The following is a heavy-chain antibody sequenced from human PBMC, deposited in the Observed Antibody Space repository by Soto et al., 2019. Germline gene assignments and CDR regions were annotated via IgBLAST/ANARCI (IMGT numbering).Heavy chain of an antibody. D-gene: IGHD3-10*01. CDR2: IYYSGST. J-gene: IGHJ6*03. CDR3: ARLGEQLWFGELLTTYYYSYYMDV. Sequence: PSETLSLTCTVSGGSISSYYWSWIRQPPGKGLEWIGYIYYSGSTNYNPSLKSRVTISVDTSKNQFSLKLSSVTAADTAVYYCARLGEQLWFGELLTTYYYSYYMDVWCTGTMVTVSS. V-gene: IGHV4-59*08. CDR1: GGSISSYY.